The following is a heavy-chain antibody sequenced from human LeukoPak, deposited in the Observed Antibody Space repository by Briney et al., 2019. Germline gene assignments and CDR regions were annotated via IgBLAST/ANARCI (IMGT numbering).Heavy chain of an antibody. Sequence: GGSLRLSCTASGFTFSTYSMNWVRQAPGKGLEWVSYITSSGSTMFYADSVKGRFTISRDNSKNTLYLQMNSLRAEDTAVYYCAKDNDYYDSSGAFDYWGQGTLVTVSS. V-gene: IGHV3-48*01. CDR2: ITSSGSTM. CDR1: GFTFSTYS. CDR3: AKDNDYYDSSGAFDY. J-gene: IGHJ4*02. D-gene: IGHD3-22*01.